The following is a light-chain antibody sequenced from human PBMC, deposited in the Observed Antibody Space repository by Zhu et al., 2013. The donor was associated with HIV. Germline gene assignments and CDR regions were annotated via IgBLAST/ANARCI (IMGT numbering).Light chain of an antibody. CDR2: KAS. CDR3: QQYNSYSRT. CDR1: QNVETW. Sequence: DIQMTQSPSTLYASVGDRVTITCRASQNVETWVAWYQQKPGKAPNLLIYKASTLQTDVPSRFSGNGSGTEFTLTINSLQPDDFATYYCQQYNSYSRTFGQGTKVE. V-gene: IGKV1-5*03. J-gene: IGKJ1*01.